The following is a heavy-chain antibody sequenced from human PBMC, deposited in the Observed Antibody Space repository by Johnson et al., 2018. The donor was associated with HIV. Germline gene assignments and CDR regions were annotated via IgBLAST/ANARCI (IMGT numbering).Heavy chain of an antibody. CDR1: GFTFSNAW. V-gene: IGHV3-30*03. Sequence: QVQLVESGGGLVKPGGSLRLSFAASGFTFSNAWMSWVRQAPGKGLEWVAFVSYDGTNEFYADSVKGRFTVSRDSSKNTLFLQMNSLRAEDTALYYCARERRSSNTWYVRDAFDIWGQGTMVTVSS. J-gene: IGHJ3*02. CDR2: VSYDGTNE. D-gene: IGHD6-13*01. CDR3: ARERRSSNTWYVRDAFDI.